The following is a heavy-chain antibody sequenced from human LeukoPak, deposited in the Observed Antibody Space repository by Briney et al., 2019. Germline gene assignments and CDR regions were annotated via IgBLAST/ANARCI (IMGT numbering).Heavy chain of an antibody. CDR1: GYTFTSYD. CDR3: ARTSHYYDSSGYYRSDAFDI. CDR2: MNPNRGNT. J-gene: IGHJ3*02. D-gene: IGHD3-22*01. Sequence: ASVKVSCKASGYTFTSYDINWVRQATGQGLEWMGWMNPNRGNTGYAQKFQGRVTMTRNTSISTAYMELSSLRSEDTAVYYCARTSHYYDSSGYYRSDAFDIWGQGTMVTVSS. V-gene: IGHV1-8*01.